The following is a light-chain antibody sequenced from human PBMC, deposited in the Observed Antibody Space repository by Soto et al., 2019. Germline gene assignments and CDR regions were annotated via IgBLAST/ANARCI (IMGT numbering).Light chain of an antibody. J-gene: IGKJ5*01. CDR1: QGISHY. CDR2: AAS. CDR3: QKYNSAPFT. Sequence: DIQMTQSPSSLYASVGDRVTITCRASQGISHYLAWYQQKPGKVPKLLIYAASTLQSGVPSRYSGSGSETDFNLPISSLQPEDVATDYCQKYNSAPFTFGQGTRLEIK. V-gene: IGKV1-27*01.